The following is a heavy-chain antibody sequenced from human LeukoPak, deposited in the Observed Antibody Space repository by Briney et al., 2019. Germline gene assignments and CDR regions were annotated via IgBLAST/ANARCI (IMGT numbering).Heavy chain of an antibody. CDR2: IGTDGSYI. CDR1: GFXFESYT. Sequence: PGGSLRLSCGASGFXFESYTMHWVRQAPMKGLEWVSSIGTDGSYIYYADSVQGRFTISRDNAKNSLYLQMNSLTAEDTAVYYCARKMKTGDRVGTFDIWGQGTMVTVSS. V-gene: IGHV3-21*01. J-gene: IGHJ3*02. D-gene: IGHD1-1*01. CDR3: ARKMKTGDRVGTFDI.